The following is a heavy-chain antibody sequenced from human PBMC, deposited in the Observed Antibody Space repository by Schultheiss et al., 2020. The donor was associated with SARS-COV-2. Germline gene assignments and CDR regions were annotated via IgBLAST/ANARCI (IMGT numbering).Heavy chain of an antibody. CDR2: IIPILGIA. J-gene: IGHJ4*02. Sequence: SVKVSCKASGGTFSSYTISWVRQAPGQGLEWMGRIIPILGIANYAQKFQGRVTITADKSTSTAYMELSSLRSEDTAVYYCARRQWPYYFDYWGQGTLVTVSS. V-gene: IGHV1-69*02. CDR3: ARRQWPYYFDY. D-gene: IGHD6-19*01. CDR1: GGTFSSYT.